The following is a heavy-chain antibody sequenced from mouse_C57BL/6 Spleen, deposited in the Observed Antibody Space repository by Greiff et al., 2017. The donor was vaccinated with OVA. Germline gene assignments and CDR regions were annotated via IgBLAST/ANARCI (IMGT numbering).Heavy chain of an antibody. CDR3: ARWATTVVATDYAMDY. V-gene: IGHV1-81*01. CDR2: IYPRSGNT. CDR1: GYTFTSYG. J-gene: IGHJ4*01. Sequence: VQLQQSGAELARPGASVKLSCKASGYTFTSYGISWVKQRTGQGLEWIGEIYPRSGNTYYNEKFKGKATLTADKSSSTAYMELRSLTSEDSAVYFCARWATTVVATDYAMDYWGQGTSVTVSS. D-gene: IGHD1-1*01.